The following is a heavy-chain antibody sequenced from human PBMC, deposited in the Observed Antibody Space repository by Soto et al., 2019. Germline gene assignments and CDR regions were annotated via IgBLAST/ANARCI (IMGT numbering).Heavy chain of an antibody. CDR2: ISGSGGST. J-gene: IGHJ4*02. Sequence: PGGSLRLSCAASGFTFSSYAMSWVRQAPGKGLEWVSAISGSGGSTYYADSVKGWFTISRDNSKNTLYLQMNSLRAEDTAVYYCAKNLVAGYYFDYWGQGTLVTVSS. CDR3: AKNLVAGYYFDY. V-gene: IGHV3-23*01. CDR1: GFTFSSYA. D-gene: IGHD6-19*01.